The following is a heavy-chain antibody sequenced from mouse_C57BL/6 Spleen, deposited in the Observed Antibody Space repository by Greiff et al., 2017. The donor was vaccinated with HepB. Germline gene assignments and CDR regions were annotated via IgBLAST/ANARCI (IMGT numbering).Heavy chain of an antibody. CDR1: GYTFTSYW. J-gene: IGHJ4*01. CDR2: IYPGNSDT. D-gene: IGHD2-12*01. V-gene: IGHV1-5*01. Sequence: EVQLQQSGTVLARPGASVKMSCKTSGYTFTSYWMHWVKQRPGQGLEWIGAIYPGNSDTSYNQKFKGKAKLTAVTSASTAYMELSSLTNEDSAVYYCTRYIRFYYAMDYWGQGTSVTVSS. CDR3: TRYIRFYYAMDY.